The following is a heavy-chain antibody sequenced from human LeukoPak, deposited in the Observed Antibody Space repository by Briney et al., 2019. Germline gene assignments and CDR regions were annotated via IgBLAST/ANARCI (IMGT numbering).Heavy chain of an antibody. V-gene: IGHV1-2*04. CDR3: ARGYCSSTSCRRSPPDY. J-gene: IGHJ4*02. D-gene: IGHD2-2*01. CDR1: GYTFTGYY. Sequence: GASVKVSCKASGYTFTGYYMHWVRQAPGQGLEWMGWINPNSGGTNYAQKFQGWVTMTRDTSISTAYMELSRLRSDDTAVYYCARGYCSSTSCRRSPPDYWGQGTLVTVSS. CDR2: INPNSGGT.